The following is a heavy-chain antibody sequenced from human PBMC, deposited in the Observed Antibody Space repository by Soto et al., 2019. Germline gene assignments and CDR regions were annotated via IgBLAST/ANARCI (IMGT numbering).Heavy chain of an antibody. Sequence: ASVKVSCKASGYTFPTYGLSWVRQAPGQGLEWMGWINAYNGDTHYAQKFQGRVTMTTDTSTSTGHMEVRSLRPDDTAVYYCARDFRMDPLHYWG. CDR1: GYTFPTYG. J-gene: IGHJ4*01. CDR3: ARDFRMDPLHY. V-gene: IGHV1-18*01. D-gene: IGHD2-8*01. CDR2: INAYNGDT.